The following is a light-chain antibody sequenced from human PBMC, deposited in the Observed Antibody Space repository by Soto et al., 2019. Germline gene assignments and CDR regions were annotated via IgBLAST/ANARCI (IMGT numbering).Light chain of an antibody. V-gene: IGKV1-12*01. CDR2: AAS. CDR3: QQANSFPLA. Sequence: DIQMTQSPSSVSASVGDRVTITCRASQGISSWLSWYQQQPGKAPNLLIYAASSLQSGVPSSFSSGGSRTDFTLTINSLQPEDSATYYCQQANSFPLAFGGGTKLEIK. CDR1: QGISSW. J-gene: IGKJ4*01.